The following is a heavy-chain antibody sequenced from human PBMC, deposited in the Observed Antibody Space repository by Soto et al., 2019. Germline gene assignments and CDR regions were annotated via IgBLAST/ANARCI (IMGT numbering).Heavy chain of an antibody. V-gene: IGHV4-59*08. CDR3: ERHSTWLLLSDY. CDR2: IHYSGST. J-gene: IGHJ4*02. D-gene: IGHD3-22*01. CDR1: GVSFSSYY. Sequence: SETLSLTCTVSGVSFSSYYWSWVRQPPGKGLEWIGYIHYSGSTSYNPSLKSRVAISVDTSKNQFSLKLGSVTAADTAMYFCERHSTWLLLSDYWGQGILVTVS.